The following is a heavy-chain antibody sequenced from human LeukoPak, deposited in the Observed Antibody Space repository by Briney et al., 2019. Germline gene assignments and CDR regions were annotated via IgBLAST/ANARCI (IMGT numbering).Heavy chain of an antibody. CDR2: IYYSGST. J-gene: IGHJ4*02. D-gene: IGHD1-26*01. Sequence: SETLSLTCTVSGRSISSSSYYWGWIRQPPGKGLEWIGSIYYSGSTYYNPSLKSRVTISEDTSKNHFSLKLSSVTAADTAVYYCARDLILGPTYFDYWGQGTLVTVSS. CDR1: GRSISSSSYY. CDR3: ARDLILGPTYFDY. V-gene: IGHV4-39*02.